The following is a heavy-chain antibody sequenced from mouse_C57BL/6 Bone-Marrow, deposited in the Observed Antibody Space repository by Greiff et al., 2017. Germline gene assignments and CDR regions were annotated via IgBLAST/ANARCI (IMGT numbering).Heavy chain of an antibody. CDR3: ARPLIYGSLSAMDY. CDR1: GYTFTDYY. J-gene: IGHJ4*01. V-gene: IGHV1-76*01. CDR2: IYPGSGNT. D-gene: IGHD1-1*01. Sequence: QVQLQQSGAELVRPGASVKLSCKASGYTFTDYYINWVKQRPGQGLEWIARIYPGSGNTYYNEKFKGKATLTAEKSSSTAYMQLSSLSSEDSAVYFCARPLIYGSLSAMDYWGQGTSVTVSS.